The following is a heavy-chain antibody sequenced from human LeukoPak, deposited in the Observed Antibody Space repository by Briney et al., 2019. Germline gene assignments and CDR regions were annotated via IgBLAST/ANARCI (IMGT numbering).Heavy chain of an antibody. CDR1: GGSISSCY. CDR2: IYSSGST. Sequence: SETLSLTCTVSGGSISSCYWNWIRQPAGKGLEWIGRIYSSGSTNYNSSLKNRVTMSVDTSKNQFSLKLSSVTAADTAVYYCGRGVEASGPFDYWGQGTLVSVSS. D-gene: IGHD2-15*01. CDR3: GRGVEASGPFDY. V-gene: IGHV4-4*07. J-gene: IGHJ4*02.